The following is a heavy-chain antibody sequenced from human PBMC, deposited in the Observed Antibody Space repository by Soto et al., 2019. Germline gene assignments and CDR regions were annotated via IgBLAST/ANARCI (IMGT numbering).Heavy chain of an antibody. V-gene: IGHV1-69*13. Sequence: GASVKVSCKASGGTFSSYAISWVRQAPGQGLEWMGGIIPIFGTANYAQKFQGRVTITADESTSTAYMELSSLRSEDTAVYYCARVFRRYYDSSGSEGAFDIWGQGTMVTVSS. CDR1: GGTFSSYA. J-gene: IGHJ3*02. CDR3: ARVFRRYYDSSGSEGAFDI. CDR2: IIPIFGTA. D-gene: IGHD3-22*01.